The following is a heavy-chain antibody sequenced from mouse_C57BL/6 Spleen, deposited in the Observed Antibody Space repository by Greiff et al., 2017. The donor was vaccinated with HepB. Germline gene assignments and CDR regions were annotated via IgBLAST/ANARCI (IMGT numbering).Heavy chain of an antibody. CDR1: GFTFTDYY. Sequence: EVQLVESGGGLVQPGGSLSLSCAASGFTFTDYYMSWVRQPPGKALEWLGFIRNKANGYTTAYSASVQGRFTISRDNSQSILYLQMHALGAEDSATYDGGRSAEAMDDWGEGTSVTVSS. V-gene: IGHV7-3*01. J-gene: IGHJ4*01. CDR2: IRNKANGYTT. CDR3: GRSAEAMDD.